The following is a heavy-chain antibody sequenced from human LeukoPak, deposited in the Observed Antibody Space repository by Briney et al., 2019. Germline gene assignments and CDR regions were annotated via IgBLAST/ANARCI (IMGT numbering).Heavy chain of an antibody. V-gene: IGHV3-53*01. J-gene: IGHJ6*03. D-gene: IGHD3-22*01. CDR1: GFTVSTNY. CDR2: IYTGGST. CDR3: ARHHYYDSSGYYGGTYYYYYMDV. Sequence: GGSLRLSCAAPGFTVSTNYMSWVRQAPGKGLEWVSVIYTGGSTSFSDSVKGRFTISRDNSKNTLYLQMNSLRAEDTALYYCARHHYYDSSGYYGGTYYYYYMDVWGKGTTVTVSS.